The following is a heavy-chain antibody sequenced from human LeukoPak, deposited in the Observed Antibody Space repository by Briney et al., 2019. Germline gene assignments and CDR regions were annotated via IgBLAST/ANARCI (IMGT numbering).Heavy chain of an antibody. CDR3: ARDPYYYGSGSYYNSGMDV. CDR1: GGSISSGGYY. J-gene: IGHJ6*03. D-gene: IGHD3-10*01. CDR2: IYYSGST. V-gene: IGHV4-31*03. Sequence: SETLSLTCTVSGGSISSGGYYWSWIRQHPGKGLEWIGYIYYSGSTYYNPSLKSRVTISVDTSKNQFSLKLSSVTAADTAVYYCARDPYYYGSGSYYNSGMDVWGKGTTVTASS.